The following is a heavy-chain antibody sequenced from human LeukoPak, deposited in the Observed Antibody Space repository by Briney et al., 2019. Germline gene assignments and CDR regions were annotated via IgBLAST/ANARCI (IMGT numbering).Heavy chain of an antibody. J-gene: IGHJ3*02. CDR2: IRRGSNGYTT. CDR3: TRDGGDSLYTAFDI. CDR1: GFTFSDYI. V-gene: IGHV3-72*01. Sequence: GGSLRLSCAASGFTFSDYILDWVRQAPGKGLEWVARIRRGSNGYTTEYAASVRGRFIISRDDSKNSLYLYMSRLKTEDTAVYYCTRDGGDSLYTAFDIWGQGTMVSVS. D-gene: IGHD3-16*01.